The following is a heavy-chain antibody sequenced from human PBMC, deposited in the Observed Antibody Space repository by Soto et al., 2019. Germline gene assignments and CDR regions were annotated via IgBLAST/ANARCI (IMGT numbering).Heavy chain of an antibody. Sequence: GGSLRLSCAASGFTFSSYAMHWVRQAPGKGLEWVAVISYDGSNKYYADSVKGRFTISRDNSKNTLYLQMNSLRAEDTAVYYCAGAEYSSSSLSGGYYYGMDVWGQGTTVTVSS. J-gene: IGHJ6*02. CDR2: ISYDGSNK. V-gene: IGHV3-30-3*01. CDR1: GFTFSSYA. CDR3: AGAEYSSSSLSGGYYYGMDV. D-gene: IGHD6-6*01.